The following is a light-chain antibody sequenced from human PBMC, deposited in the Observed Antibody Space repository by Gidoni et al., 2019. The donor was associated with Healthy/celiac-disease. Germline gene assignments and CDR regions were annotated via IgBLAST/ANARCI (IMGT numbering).Light chain of an antibody. Sequence: DIQMTQSPSSLSASVGDRVTITCRASQSISSYLNWYQQKPGKAPKLLIYAASSLQSGVPSRFRGSGSGTDFTLTISSRQPEDFATYYCQQSYSTPWTFXQXTKVEIK. V-gene: IGKV1-39*01. CDR3: QQSYSTPWT. CDR1: QSISSY. J-gene: IGKJ1*01. CDR2: AAS.